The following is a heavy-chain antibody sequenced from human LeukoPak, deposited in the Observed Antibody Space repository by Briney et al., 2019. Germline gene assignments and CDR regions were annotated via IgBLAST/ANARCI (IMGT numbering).Heavy chain of an antibody. J-gene: IGHJ4*02. CDR3: AKASPRRGDHDYFDY. D-gene: IGHD2-21*01. CDR1: GFIFDDYA. V-gene: IGHV3-9*01. CDR2: ISWNSGSI. Sequence: PGGSLRLSCAASGFIFDDYAMHWVRQAPGKGLEWVSGISWNSGSIGYADSVKGRFTISRDNAKNSLYLQMNSLRAEDTALYYCAKASPRRGDHDYFDYWGQGTLATVSS.